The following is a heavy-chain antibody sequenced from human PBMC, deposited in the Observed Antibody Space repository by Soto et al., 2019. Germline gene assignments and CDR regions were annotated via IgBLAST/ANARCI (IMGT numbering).Heavy chain of an antibody. CDR1: GYTFTSYG. V-gene: IGHV1-18*01. CDR2: VSPNSGDT. CDR3: ARETWTSYGPQNFFDY. J-gene: IGHJ4*02. Sequence: QVQLVQSAGEVRQPGASVKVSCKASGYTFTSYGITWVRQAPGQGLEWMGWVSPNSGDTRYAQNLQGRVTITTDRFTSIAYMELRSLTSDDTALYYCARETWTSYGPQNFFDYWGQGALVTVSS. D-gene: IGHD4-17*01.